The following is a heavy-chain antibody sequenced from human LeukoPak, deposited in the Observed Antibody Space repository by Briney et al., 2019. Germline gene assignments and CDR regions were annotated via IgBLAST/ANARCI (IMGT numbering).Heavy chain of an antibody. Sequence: ASVKVSCKASGYTFTGYYMHWVRQAPRQGLEWMGRINPNSGGTNYAQKFQGRVTMTRDTSISTAYMELSRLRSDDTAVYYCARELRQLVRSGYYYYMDVWGKGTTVTVSS. D-gene: IGHD6-13*01. CDR3: ARELRQLVRSGYYYYMDV. CDR2: INPNSGGT. V-gene: IGHV1-2*06. CDR1: GYTFTGYY. J-gene: IGHJ6*03.